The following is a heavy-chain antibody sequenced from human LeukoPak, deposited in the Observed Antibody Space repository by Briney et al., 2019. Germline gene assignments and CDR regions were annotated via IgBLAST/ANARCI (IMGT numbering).Heavy chain of an antibody. V-gene: IGHV1-18*01. CDR3: AILLDGSGNNDAFDI. CDR1: GYTFTTYG. CDR2: ISSYNGNT. D-gene: IGHD3-9*01. Sequence: ASVKVSCKASGYTFTTYGISWVRQAPGQGLEWMGWISSYNGNTNHAQKLQGRVTMTTDTSTSTAYMELRSLRSDDTAVYYCAILLDGSGNNDAFDIWGQGTMVTVSS. J-gene: IGHJ3*02.